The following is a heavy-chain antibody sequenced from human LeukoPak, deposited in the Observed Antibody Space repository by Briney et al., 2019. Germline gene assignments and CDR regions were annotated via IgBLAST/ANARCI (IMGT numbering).Heavy chain of an antibody. CDR1: GFTFRTYG. D-gene: IGHD3-10*01. CDR3: AKDVNYYGSGSLDY. J-gene: IGHJ4*02. Sequence: GGSLRLSCAASGFTFRTYGMSWVRQAPGKGLQWVSGISGSGGSTYYADSVKGRFTISRDNSKNTLYLQMNSLRAEDTAVYYCAKDVNYYGSGSLDYWGQGTLVTVSS. CDR2: ISGSGGST. V-gene: IGHV3-23*01.